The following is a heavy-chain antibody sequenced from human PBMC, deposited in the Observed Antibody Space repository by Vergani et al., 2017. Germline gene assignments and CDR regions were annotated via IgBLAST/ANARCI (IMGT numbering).Heavy chain of an antibody. CDR2: IYYSGST. Sequence: QLQLQESGPGLVKPSETLSLTCTVSGGSISSSSYYWGWIRQPPGKGLEWIGSIYYSGSTYYNPSLESRVTISVDTSKNQFSLKLSSVTAADTAVYYCARHMGVVRTDAFDIWGQGTMVTVSS. D-gene: IGHD3-16*01. CDR3: ARHMGVVRTDAFDI. J-gene: IGHJ3*02. V-gene: IGHV4-39*01. CDR1: GGSISSSSYY.